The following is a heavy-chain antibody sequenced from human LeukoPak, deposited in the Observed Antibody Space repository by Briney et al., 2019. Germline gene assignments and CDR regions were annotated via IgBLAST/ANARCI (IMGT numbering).Heavy chain of an antibody. CDR2: IKQDGSEK. Sequence: PGGSLRLSCAASGFTFSSYWMSCVRQAPGKGLERVAHIKQDGSEKYYVDSVKGRFTISRDNAKNSLYLQMNSLRAEDTAVYYCATSIGITMVRGVSCFDYWGQGTLVTVSS. CDR3: ATSIGITMVRGVSCFDY. D-gene: IGHD3-10*01. CDR1: GFTFSSYW. V-gene: IGHV3-7*01. J-gene: IGHJ4*02.